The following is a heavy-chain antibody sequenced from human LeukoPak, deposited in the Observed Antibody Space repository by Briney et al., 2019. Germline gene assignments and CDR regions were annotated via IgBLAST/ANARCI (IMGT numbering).Heavy chain of an antibody. J-gene: IGHJ4*02. CDR3: ARTGLGLYSFDY. D-gene: IGHD3/OR15-3a*01. V-gene: IGHV3-11*04. CDR1: GFAFSDYY. Sequence: GGSLRLSCAASGFAFSDYYMSWIRQAPGKGLEWVSYISSSGDTIYYADSVKGRFTISRDNAKNSLYLQMNGLRLEDTAVYYCARTGLGLYSFDYWGQGIQVTISS. CDR2: ISSSGDTI.